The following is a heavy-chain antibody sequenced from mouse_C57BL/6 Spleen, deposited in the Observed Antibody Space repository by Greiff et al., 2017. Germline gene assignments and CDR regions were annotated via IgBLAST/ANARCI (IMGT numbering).Heavy chain of an antibody. Sequence: VQRVASGAELVKPGASVKLSCKGCGYTFTESTIHWVTPRSGQCFEWSGWFYPGSGSIKYNEKFKDKATLTADKSSSTVYMELSRLTSEDSAVYFCARHEEGAITTRGFDYWGQGTTLTVSS. D-gene: IGHD1-1*01. CDR1: GYTFTEST. CDR3: ARHEEGAITTRGFDY. V-gene: IGHV1-62-2*01. CDR2: FYPGSGSI. J-gene: IGHJ2*01.